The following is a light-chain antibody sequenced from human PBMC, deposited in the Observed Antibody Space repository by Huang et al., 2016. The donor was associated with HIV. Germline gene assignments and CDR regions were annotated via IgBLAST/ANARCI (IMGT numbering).Light chain of an antibody. CDR2: KAS. CDR3: QQYDSYWT. J-gene: IGKJ1*01. CDR1: QSINNY. V-gene: IGKV1-5*03. Sequence: DVQMTQSPSTLSAYVGDRITITCRASQSINNYLAWYQQKAGKAPDLLIYKASTLDGGVPTRFGSGGAGTTVTNTNGIVAHDAFTTYYCQQYDSYWTFGQGTKVE.